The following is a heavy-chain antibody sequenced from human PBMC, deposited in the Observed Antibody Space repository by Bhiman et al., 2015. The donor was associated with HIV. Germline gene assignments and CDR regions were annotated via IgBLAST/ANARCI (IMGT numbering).Heavy chain of an antibody. CDR3: ARGGPRIFGVVMRSMDV. J-gene: IGHJ6*03. CDR2: INYSGGNT. Sequence: EVQLLESGGGLVQPGGSLRLSCAASGFTFRTYAMNWVRQAPGKGLEWVSGINYSGGNTYYADSVKGRFTISRDNSKNTVYLQMNSLRAEDTAVYYCARGGPRIFGVVMRSMDVWGKGTTVTVSS. D-gene: IGHD3-3*01. V-gene: IGHV3-23*01. CDR1: GFTFRTYA.